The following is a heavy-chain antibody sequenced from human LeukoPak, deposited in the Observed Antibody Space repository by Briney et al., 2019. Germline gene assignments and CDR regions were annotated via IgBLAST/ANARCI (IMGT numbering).Heavy chain of an antibody. J-gene: IGHJ4*02. CDR3: ARGLGGY. V-gene: IGHV4-39*01. CDR1: GGSISSSSYY. CDR2: IFYSGST. Sequence: PSETLSLTCTVSGGSISSSSYYWAWIRQPPGKGLEWIGSIFYSGSTYSNPSLKSRVTISVATSKNQFSLNLSSVTAADTAVYYCARGLGGYWGQGTLVTVSS.